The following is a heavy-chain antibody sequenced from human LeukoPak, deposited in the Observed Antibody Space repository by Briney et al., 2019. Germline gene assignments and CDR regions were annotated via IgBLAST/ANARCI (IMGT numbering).Heavy chain of an antibody. CDR2: IYYSGTT. D-gene: IGHD2-2*01. CDR3: ARGSKDIVVVPAAMWVNWFDP. J-gene: IGHJ5*02. V-gene: IGHV4-59*12. Sequence: SETLSLTCTVSGGSISSYYWSWIRQPPGKGLEWIGYIYYSGTTSYNPSLKSRVTISVDTSKNQFSLKLSSVTAADTAVYYCARGSKDIVVVPAAMWVNWFDPWGQGTLVTVSS. CDR1: GGSISSYY.